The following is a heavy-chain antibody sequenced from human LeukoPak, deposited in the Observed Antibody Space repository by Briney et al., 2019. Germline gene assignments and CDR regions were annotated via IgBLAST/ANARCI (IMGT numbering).Heavy chain of an antibody. CDR1: GFAFSSNA. V-gene: IGHV3-23*01. J-gene: IGHJ5*02. D-gene: IGHD4-17*01. CDR2: ISASGGYT. Sequence: GGSPRLSCAASGFAFSSNAMSWVRQAPGKGLEWVSAISASGGYTYYADSVKGRFTISRDNSNNTLYLQMNSLRADDTAVYFCAKDPRPTVSWFDPWGQGTLVTVSS. CDR3: AKDPRPTVSWFDP.